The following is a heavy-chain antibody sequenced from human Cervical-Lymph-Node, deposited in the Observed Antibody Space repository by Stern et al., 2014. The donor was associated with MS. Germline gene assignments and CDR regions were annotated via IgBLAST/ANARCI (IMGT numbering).Heavy chain of an antibody. CDR2: ISASAKL. J-gene: IGHJ4*02. CDR3: ARDSSGWSRDY. Sequence: VQLVQSGGGLVKPGESLRLSCSASGFTFSAYSMSWLRQAPGKGLEGVSTISASAKLYYTDSLQGRFTISRDNAQNSLYLQMNSLRAEDTAVYYCARDSSGWSRDYWGQGTLVTVSS. D-gene: IGHD6-13*01. CDR1: GFTFSAYS. V-gene: IGHV3-21*01.